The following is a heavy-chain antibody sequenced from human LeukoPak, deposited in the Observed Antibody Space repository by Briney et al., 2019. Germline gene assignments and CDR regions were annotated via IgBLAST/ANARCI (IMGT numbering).Heavy chain of an antibody. CDR2: ISSSSSYI. CDR3: VRGSNWPTLYYYGRDV. V-gene: IGHV3-21*01. CDR1: GFTFSSYS. D-gene: IGHD2-8*01. J-gene: IGHJ6*02. Sequence: GGSLRLSCAASGFTFSSYSMNWVRQAPGKGLEWVSSISSSSSYIYYADSVKGRFTISRDNAKNSLYLQMNSLRAEDTAVYYCVRGSNWPTLYYYGRDVGGQGTRVTV.